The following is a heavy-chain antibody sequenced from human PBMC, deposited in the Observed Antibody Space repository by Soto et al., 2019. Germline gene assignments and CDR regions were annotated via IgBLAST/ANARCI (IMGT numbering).Heavy chain of an antibody. CDR3: ASPRLLSPIRDKDYYYYGMDV. D-gene: IGHD2-21*01. Sequence: ASVKVSCKASGYTFTSYGISWVRQAPGQGLEWMGWISAYNGNTNYAQKLQGRVTMTTDTSTSTAYMELRSLRSDDTAVYYCASPRLLSPIRDKDYYYYGMDVWGQGTTVTVSS. V-gene: IGHV1-18*01. J-gene: IGHJ6*02. CDR2: ISAYNGNT. CDR1: GYTFTSYG.